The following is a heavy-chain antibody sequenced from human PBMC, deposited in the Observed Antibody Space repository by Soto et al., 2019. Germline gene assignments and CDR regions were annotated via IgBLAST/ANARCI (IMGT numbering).Heavy chain of an antibody. J-gene: IGHJ6*02. CDR1: GGTFSSYA. CDR3: ARGSCSSTSCYTYYYYGMDV. CDR2: IIPIFGTA. V-gene: IGHV1-69*13. D-gene: IGHD2-2*02. Sequence: SVKVSCKASGGTFSSYAISWVRQAPGQGLEWMGGIIPIFGTANYAQKFQGRVTITADESTSTAYMELSSLRFEDTAVYYCARGSCSSTSCYTYYYYGMDVWGQGTTV.